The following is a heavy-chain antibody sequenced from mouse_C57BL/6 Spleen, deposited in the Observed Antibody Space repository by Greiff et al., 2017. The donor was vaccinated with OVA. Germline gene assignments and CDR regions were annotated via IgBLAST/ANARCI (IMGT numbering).Heavy chain of an antibody. J-gene: IGHJ4*01. Sequence: QVQLQQPGAELVKPGASVKLSCKASGYTFTSYWMHWVKQRPGQGLEWIGMIHPNSGSTNYNEKFKSKATLTVDKSSSTAYMQLSSLTSEDSAVYYCARALYYGNPIYYAMDYWGQGTSVTVSS. CDR1: GYTFTSYW. CDR3: ARALYYGNPIYYAMDY. CDR2: IHPNSGST. D-gene: IGHD2-1*01. V-gene: IGHV1-64*01.